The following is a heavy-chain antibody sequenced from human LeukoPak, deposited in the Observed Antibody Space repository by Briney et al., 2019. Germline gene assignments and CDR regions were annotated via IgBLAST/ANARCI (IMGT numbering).Heavy chain of an antibody. D-gene: IGHD5-12*01. CDR3: ARESPGYGGCSY. CDR1: GFSFSRYW. J-gene: IGHJ4*02. CDR2: IKGDGSAK. Sequence: PGGSLRLSCTASGFSFSRYWMTWVRQAPGKGLEWVANIKGDGSAKYNGDAMKSRYTNTRDNDNNSLYQQIHSRRAEDTAVYYWARESPGYGGCSYWGQGTLVTVSS. V-gene: IGHV3-7*04.